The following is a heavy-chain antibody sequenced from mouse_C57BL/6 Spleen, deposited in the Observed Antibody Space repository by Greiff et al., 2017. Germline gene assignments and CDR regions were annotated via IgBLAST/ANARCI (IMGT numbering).Heavy chain of an antibody. CDR1: GYTFTDYY. Sequence: VQLQQSGPVLVKPGASVKMSCKASGYTFTDYYMNWVKQSHGKSLEWIGVINPYNGGTSYNQKFKGKATLTVDKSSSTAYMELNSLTSEDSAVYYSRIYDGYFPTYWGQGTLVTVSA. CDR2: INPYNGGT. D-gene: IGHD2-3*01. J-gene: IGHJ3*01. V-gene: IGHV1-19*01. CDR3: RIYDGYFPTY.